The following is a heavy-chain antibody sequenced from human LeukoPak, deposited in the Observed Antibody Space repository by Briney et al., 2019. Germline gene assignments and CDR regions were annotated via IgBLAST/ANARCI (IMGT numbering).Heavy chain of an antibody. CDR3: ARVIQRRTTGETFGRYFDY. Sequence: GSLRLSCAASGFTFSNSAMTWIRQPPGKGLEWIGEISYGGRTNYNPSLKSQVTISVDTSKSQFSLNLSSVTAADTAIYYCARVIQRRTTGETFGRYFDYWGQGNLVTVSS. J-gene: IGHJ4*02. CDR2: ISYGGRT. V-gene: IGHV4-34*01. D-gene: IGHD3-10*01. CDR1: GFTFSNSA.